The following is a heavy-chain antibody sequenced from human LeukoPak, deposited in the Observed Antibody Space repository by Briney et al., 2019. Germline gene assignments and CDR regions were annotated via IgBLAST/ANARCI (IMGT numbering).Heavy chain of an antibody. CDR2: INLDGSDK. V-gene: IGHV3-7*01. CDR1: GFIFSSHW. D-gene: IGHD1-26*01. Sequence: GGSLRPSCAASGFIFSSHWMSWVRQAPGKGLEWVANINLDGSDKYYVDSVKGRFTISRDNAKNSLYLRMNSLRAEDTAIYYCARSGRYFSKWGQGALVTVSS. J-gene: IGHJ4*02. CDR3: ARSGRYFSK.